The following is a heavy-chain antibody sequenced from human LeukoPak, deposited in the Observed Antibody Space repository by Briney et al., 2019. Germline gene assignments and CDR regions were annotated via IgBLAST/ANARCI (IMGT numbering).Heavy chain of an antibody. CDR2: LSSSGSTI. V-gene: IGHV3-48*03. D-gene: IGHD3-10*02. CDR1: GFTFSTYA. Sequence: GGSLRLSCAASGFTFSTYAMDWVRQAPGKGLEWVSYLSSSGSTIYYADSVKGRFTISRDNAKNSLYLQMNSLRAEDTAVYYCAELGITMIGGVWGKGTTVTISS. J-gene: IGHJ6*04. CDR3: AELGITMIGGV.